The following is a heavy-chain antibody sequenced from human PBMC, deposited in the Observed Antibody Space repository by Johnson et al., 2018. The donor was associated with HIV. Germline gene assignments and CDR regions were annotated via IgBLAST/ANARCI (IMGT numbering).Heavy chain of an antibody. CDR3: AKDDNWGQLFDAFDI. CDR2: IKSKTDGGTT. CDR1: GFTFSDYY. Sequence: VQLVESGGGLVKPGGSLRLSCAASGFTFSDYYMSWIRQAPGKGLEWVGRIKSKTDGGTTDYAAPVKGRFTISRDNSKNTLYLQMDSLRVEDTAVYYCAKDDNWGQLFDAFDIWGQGTMVTVSS. V-gene: IGHV3-15*01. D-gene: IGHD7-27*01. J-gene: IGHJ3*02.